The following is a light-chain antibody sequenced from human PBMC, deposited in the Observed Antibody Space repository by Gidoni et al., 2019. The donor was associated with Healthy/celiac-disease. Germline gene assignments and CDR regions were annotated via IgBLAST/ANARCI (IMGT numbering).Light chain of an antibody. CDR2: LGS. CDR1: QSLLHSNGYNY. CDR3: MQALQTLLT. J-gene: IGKJ4*01. Sequence: IVMTQPPLSLPVTPGAPASIPCRSSQSLLHSNGYNYLDWYLQKPGQSPQLLIYLGSNRASGVPDRFSGSGSGTDFTLKISRVEAEDVGVYYCMQALQTLLTFGGGTKVEIK. V-gene: IGKV2-28*01.